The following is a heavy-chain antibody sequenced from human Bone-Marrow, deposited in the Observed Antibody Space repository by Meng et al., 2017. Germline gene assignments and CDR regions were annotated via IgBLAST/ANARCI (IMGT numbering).Heavy chain of an antibody. J-gene: IGHJ4*02. V-gene: IGHV1-69*06. CDR3: ARVAAGTSIYFDY. Sequence: QGRLVAPGGGVKKPGSSLKVSCKASGGTFSSYAISWWRQSPGQGLEWMGGIIPIFGTANYAQKFQGRVTITADKSTSTAYMELSSLRSEDTAVYYCARVAAGTSIYFDYWGQGTLVTVSS. CDR2: IIPIFGTA. D-gene: IGHD6-13*01. CDR1: GGTFSSYA.